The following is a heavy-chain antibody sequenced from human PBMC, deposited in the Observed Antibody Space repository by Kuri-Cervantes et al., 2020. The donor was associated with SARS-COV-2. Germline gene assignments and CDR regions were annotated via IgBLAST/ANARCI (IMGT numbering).Heavy chain of an antibody. V-gene: IGHV4-38-2*01. CDR3: ARRLKDGPPDY. J-gene: IGHJ4*02. CDR1: GYSISSGYY. CDR2: IYHSGST. Sequence: ESLKISCAVSGYSISSGYYWGWIRQPPGKGLEWIGSIYHSGSTYYNPSLKSRVTISVDTSKNQFSLKLSSATAADTAAYYCARRLKDGPPDYWGQGTLVTVSS.